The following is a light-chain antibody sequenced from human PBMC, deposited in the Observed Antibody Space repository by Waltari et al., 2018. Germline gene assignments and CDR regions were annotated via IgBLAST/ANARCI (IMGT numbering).Light chain of an antibody. CDR2: DAS. V-gene: IGKV3-11*01. Sequence: EVVLTQSPATLSLSAGERATLSCRASQSVNINLAWYQQRPGQAPRLLIYDASTRANGIPARFSGSGSGTDFTLTISSLEPEDFAIYYCQQRTNWWTFGQGTRV. J-gene: IGKJ1*01. CDR1: QSVNIN. CDR3: QQRTNWWT.